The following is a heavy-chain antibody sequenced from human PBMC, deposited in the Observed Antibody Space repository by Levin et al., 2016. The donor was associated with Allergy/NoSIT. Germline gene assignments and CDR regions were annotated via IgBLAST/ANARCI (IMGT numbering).Heavy chain of an antibody. CDR2: ISSSSSDI. CDR3: AREGFVLRFLGRYPRNLSYGMDV. V-gene: IGHV3-21*01. J-gene: IGHJ6*02. Sequence: WIRQPPGKGLEWVSSISSSSSDIYYGNSVKGRFTISRDNAKNSLYLQMNSLRAEDTAVYYCAREGFVLRFLGRYPRNLSYGMDVWGQGTTVTVSS. D-gene: IGHD3-3*01.